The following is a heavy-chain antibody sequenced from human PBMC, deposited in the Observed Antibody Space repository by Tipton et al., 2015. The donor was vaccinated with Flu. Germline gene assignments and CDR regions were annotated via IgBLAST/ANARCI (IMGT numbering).Heavy chain of an antibody. Sequence: LRLSCTVSGGSISSGGYYWSWIRQHPGKGLEWIGYIYYSGSTYYNPSLKSRVTISVDTSKNQFSLKLSSVTAADTAVYYCARDGRGDSSGYFDYWGQGTLVTVSS. CDR1: GGSISSGGYY. D-gene: IGHD3-22*01. V-gene: IGHV4-31*02. CDR3: ARDGRGDSSGYFDY. CDR2: IYYSGST. J-gene: IGHJ4*02.